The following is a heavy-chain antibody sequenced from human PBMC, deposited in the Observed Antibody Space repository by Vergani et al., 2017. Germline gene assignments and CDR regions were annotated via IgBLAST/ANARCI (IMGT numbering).Heavy chain of an antibody. Sequence: QVQLVQSGAEVKKPGASVKVSCKASGYTFTSYYMHWVRQAPGQGLEWMGIINPSGDSTSYAQKFQGRVTMTRDTSTSTVYMELSSLRSEDTAVYYCARDSNLHDGGIHFDYWGQGTLVTVSS. CDR1: GYTFTSYY. D-gene: IGHD4-23*01. J-gene: IGHJ4*02. V-gene: IGHV1-46*01. CDR2: INPSGDST. CDR3: ARDSNLHDGGIHFDY.